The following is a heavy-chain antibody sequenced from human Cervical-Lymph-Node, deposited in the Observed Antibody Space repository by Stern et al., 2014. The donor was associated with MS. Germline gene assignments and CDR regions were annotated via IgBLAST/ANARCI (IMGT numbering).Heavy chain of an antibody. D-gene: IGHD2/OR15-2a*01. Sequence: VQLVESGPGLVKPSETLSLTCTVSGAYISRHYWSWIRQPPGKRPEWIGYTHDSGSTNYNPSLKSRVTISVDTSNSQVSLKLISVTAADTAVYFCARGSTRADDYWGQGTLVTVSS. J-gene: IGHJ4*02. CDR3: ARGSTRADDY. CDR2: THDSGST. V-gene: IGHV4-59*11. CDR1: GAYISRHY.